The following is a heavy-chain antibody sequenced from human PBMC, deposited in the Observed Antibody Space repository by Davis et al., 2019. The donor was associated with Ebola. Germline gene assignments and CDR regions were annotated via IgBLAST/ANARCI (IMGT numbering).Heavy chain of an antibody. D-gene: IGHD5-18*01. Sequence: SETLSLTCAVSGGSISSDNWWSWVRQPPGKGLEWIGEICHSGRTNYSPSLKSRVTISVDKSKNQFSLNMNSVTAADTAVYYCARHLYSYDAFDIWGQGTMVTVSS. CDR2: ICHSGRT. CDR1: GGSISSDNW. CDR3: ARHLYSYDAFDI. J-gene: IGHJ3*02. V-gene: IGHV4-4*02.